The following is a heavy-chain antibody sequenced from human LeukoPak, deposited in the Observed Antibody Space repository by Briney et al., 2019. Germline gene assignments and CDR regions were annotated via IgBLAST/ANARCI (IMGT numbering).Heavy chain of an antibody. J-gene: IGHJ6*03. V-gene: IGHV1-2*02. Sequence: ASVKVSCKASGYTFTGYYMHWVRQAPGQGLEWMGWINPNSGGTNYAQEFQGRVTMTRDTSISTAYMELSRLRSDDTAMYYCARVLATQTYYYYMDVWGKGTTVTVSS. CDR1: GYTFTGYY. CDR3: ARVLATQTYYYYMDV. CDR2: INPNSGGT. D-gene: IGHD5-12*01.